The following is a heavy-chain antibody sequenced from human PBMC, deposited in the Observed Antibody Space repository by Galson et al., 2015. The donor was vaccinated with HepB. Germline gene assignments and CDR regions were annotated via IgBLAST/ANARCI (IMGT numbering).Heavy chain of an antibody. CDR2: INPNSGGT. Sequence: SVKVSCKASGYTFTGYYMHWVRQAPGQGLEWMGWINPNSGGTNYAQKFQGRVTMTRDTSISTAYMELSRLRSDDTAVYYCASEGCSSTSCYTAFDNWGQGTLVTVSS. D-gene: IGHD2-2*02. CDR1: GYTFTGYY. V-gene: IGHV1-2*02. CDR3: ASEGCSSTSCYTAFDN. J-gene: IGHJ4*02.